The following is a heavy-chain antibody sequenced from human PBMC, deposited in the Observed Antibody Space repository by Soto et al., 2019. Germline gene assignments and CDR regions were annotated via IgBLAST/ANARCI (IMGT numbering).Heavy chain of an antibody. Sequence: SETLSLTCTVSGGSISSYYWSWIRQPPGKGLEWIGYIYYSGSTNYNPSLKSRVTISVDTSKNQFSLKLSSVTAADTAVYYCARARSYGYIFDYWGQGTLVTVSS. D-gene: IGHD5-18*01. CDR1: GGSISSYY. V-gene: IGHV4-59*01. CDR2: IYYSGST. CDR3: ARARSYGYIFDY. J-gene: IGHJ4*02.